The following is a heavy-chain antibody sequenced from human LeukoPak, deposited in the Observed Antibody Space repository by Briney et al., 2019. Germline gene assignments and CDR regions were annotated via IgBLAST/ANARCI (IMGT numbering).Heavy chain of an antibody. CDR1: GYGFTTSA. V-gene: IGHV5-51*01. D-gene: IGHD6-19*01. Sequence: GESLKISGKTSGYGFTTSAIAWVRQMPGKGLEWMGIIYPSDADTRYSPSFQGQVTISADRSISTTYLQWSSLKASDTAIYYCARQYFSSGSCDFWGQGTLVTVAS. CDR3: ARQYFSSGSCDF. J-gene: IGHJ4*02. CDR2: IYPSDADT.